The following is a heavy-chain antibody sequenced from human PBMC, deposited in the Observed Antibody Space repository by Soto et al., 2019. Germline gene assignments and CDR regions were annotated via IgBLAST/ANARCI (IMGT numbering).Heavy chain of an antibody. D-gene: IGHD1-26*01. CDR3: ARALLTHLGELPFDY. CDR2: IYYSGST. J-gene: IGHJ4*02. Sequence: SETLSLTCTVSGGSVSSYYWSWIRQPPGKGLEWIGYIYYSGSTNYNPSLKSRVTISVDTSKNQFSLKLSSVTAADTAVYYCARALLTHLGELPFDYWGQGTLVTVSS. CDR1: GGSVSSYY. V-gene: IGHV4-59*02.